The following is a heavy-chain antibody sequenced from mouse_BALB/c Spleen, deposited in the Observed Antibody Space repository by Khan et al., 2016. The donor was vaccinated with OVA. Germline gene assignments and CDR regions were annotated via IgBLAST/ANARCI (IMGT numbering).Heavy chain of an antibody. CDR2: IHFSGRT. CDR1: GYSITSDYS. J-gene: IGHJ2*01. D-gene: IGHD1-1*02. Sequence: EVKLQESGPDLVEPSQSLSLTCTVTGYSITSDYSWHWIRQFPGNKLEWLGYIHFSGRTNYNPSLKSRISITRDTSKNQFFLQLNSVTTEDSATYYYSSFYYDGIDHWGQGTTLTVSS. V-gene: IGHV3-1*02. CDR3: SSFYYDGIDH.